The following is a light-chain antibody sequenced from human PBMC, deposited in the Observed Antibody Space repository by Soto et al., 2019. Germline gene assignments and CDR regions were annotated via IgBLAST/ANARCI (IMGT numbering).Light chain of an antibody. J-gene: IGKJ1*01. CDR1: QSVSNNY. CDR3: QQRSNWPRT. V-gene: IGKV3-11*01. CDR2: DAS. Sequence: EIVLTQSPGTLSLSPGERATLSCRAIQSVSNNYLAWYQQKPGQAPRLLIYDASNRATGIPARFSGSGSGTDFTLTISSLEPEDFAVYYCQQRSNWPRTFGQGTKVDIK.